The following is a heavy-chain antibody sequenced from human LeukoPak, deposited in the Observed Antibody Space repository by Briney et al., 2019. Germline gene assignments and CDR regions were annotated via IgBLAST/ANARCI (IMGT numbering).Heavy chain of an antibody. J-gene: IGHJ6*02. CDR2: TYYRSKWYN. CDR1: GDSVSSNSAA. Sequence: SRTLSLTCAISGDSVSSNSAAWNWIRQSPSRGLEWLGRTYYRSKWYNDYAVSVKSRITINPDTSKNQFSLQLNSVTPEDTAVYYCARDSYDFWSDYYYYGMDVWGQGTTVTVSS. V-gene: IGHV6-1*01. D-gene: IGHD3-3*01. CDR3: ARDSYDFWSDYYYYGMDV.